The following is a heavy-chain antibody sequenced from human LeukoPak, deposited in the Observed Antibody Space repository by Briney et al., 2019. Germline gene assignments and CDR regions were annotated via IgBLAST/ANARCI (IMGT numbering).Heavy chain of an antibody. Sequence: SVKVSCKASGGTFSSYAISWVRQAPGQGLEWMGRIIPILGIANYAQKFQGRVTITADKSTSTAYMELSSLRSEDTAVYYCAREDGYNSEGSTQYWGQGTLVTVSS. CDR2: IIPILGIA. V-gene: IGHV1-69*04. D-gene: IGHD5-24*01. J-gene: IGHJ4*02. CDR1: GGTFSSYA. CDR3: AREDGYNSEGSTQY.